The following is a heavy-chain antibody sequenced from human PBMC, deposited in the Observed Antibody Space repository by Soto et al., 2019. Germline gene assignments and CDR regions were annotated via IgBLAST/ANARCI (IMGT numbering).Heavy chain of an antibody. CDR2: IYYSGST. Sequence: SETLSLTCTVSGGSISSYYWSWIRQPPGKGLEWIGYIYYSGSTNYNPSLKSRVTISVDTSKNQFSLKLSSVTAADTAVYYCARATYCSSTSCYPQAVWWFDPWGQGTLVTVSS. D-gene: IGHD2-2*01. J-gene: IGHJ5*02. V-gene: IGHV4-59*01. CDR3: ARATYCSSTSCYPQAVWWFDP. CDR1: GGSISSYY.